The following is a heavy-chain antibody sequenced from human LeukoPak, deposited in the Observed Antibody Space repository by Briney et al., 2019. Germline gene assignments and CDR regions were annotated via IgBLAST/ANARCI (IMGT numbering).Heavy chain of an antibody. CDR2: IYHSGST. V-gene: IGHV4-59*01. CDR1: GGSISTYY. Sequence: SETLSLTCTLSGGSISTYYWSWIRQPPGKGLEWIGYIYHSGSTNYNPSLKGRVTISVDTSKNQFSLRLSSVTAADTAVYYCARGGGYASPIGYWGQGALVTVSS. J-gene: IGHJ4*02. D-gene: IGHD5-12*01. CDR3: ARGGGYASPIGY.